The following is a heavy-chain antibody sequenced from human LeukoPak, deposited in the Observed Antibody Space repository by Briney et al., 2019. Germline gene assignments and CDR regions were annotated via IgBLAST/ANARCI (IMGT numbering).Heavy chain of an antibody. D-gene: IGHD1-26*01. V-gene: IGHV3-48*01. Sequence: PGGSLRLSCAASGFTFSSYSMNWVRQAPGKGLEWVSYISSSSSTIYYADSVKGRFTISRDNSKNTLYLQMNSLRAEDTAVYYCARDRRSYRGFSGYYYGMDVWGQGTTVTVSS. CDR2: ISSSSSTI. CDR3: ARDRRSYRGFSGYYYGMDV. CDR1: GFTFSSYS. J-gene: IGHJ6*02.